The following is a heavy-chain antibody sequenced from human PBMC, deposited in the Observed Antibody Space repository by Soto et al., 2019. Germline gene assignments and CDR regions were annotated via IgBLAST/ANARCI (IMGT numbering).Heavy chain of an antibody. J-gene: IGHJ4*02. Sequence: PGGSLRLSCAASGFTFSSYSMNWVRQAPGKGLEWVSSISSSSSYIYYADSVKGRFTISRDNAKNSLFLQMNSLTAADTAVYYCAAGGGIPRYYWGQGTLVTVSS. V-gene: IGHV3-21*04. D-gene: IGHD1-26*01. CDR2: ISSSSSYI. CDR3: AAGGGIPRYY. CDR1: GFTFSSYS.